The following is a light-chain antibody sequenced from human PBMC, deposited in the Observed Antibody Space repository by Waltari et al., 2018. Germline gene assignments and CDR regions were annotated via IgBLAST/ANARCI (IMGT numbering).Light chain of an antibody. CDR2: GAS. Sequence: VLTQSPGTLYLSPGEGATLSCRASQYITKRYFAWYKQKPGQAARLLIYGASSSAAGIPDRVSGSGSGTDVTITIIRLEPEDSVVYFCHQYWSSVMYTFGQGTKLEIK. CDR1: QYITKRY. J-gene: IGKJ2*01. V-gene: IGKV3-20*01. CDR3: HQYWSSVMYT.